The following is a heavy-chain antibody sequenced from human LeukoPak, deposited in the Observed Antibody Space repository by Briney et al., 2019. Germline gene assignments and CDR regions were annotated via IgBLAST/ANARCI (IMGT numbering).Heavy chain of an antibody. V-gene: IGHV3-15*01. J-gene: IGHJ4*02. D-gene: IGHD3-22*01. Sequence: GGSLRLSCAASGFTFSNAWMSWVRQAPGEGREWVGRIKSKTDGGTTDYAAPVKGRFTISRDDSKNTLYLQMNSLKTEDTAVYYCTTALYYDSSGYYLFDYWGQGTLVTASS. CDR1: GFTFSNAW. CDR2: IKSKTDGGTT. CDR3: TTALYYDSSGYYLFDY.